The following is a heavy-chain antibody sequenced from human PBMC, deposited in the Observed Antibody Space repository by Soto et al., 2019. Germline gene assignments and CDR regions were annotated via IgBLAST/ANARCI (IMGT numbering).Heavy chain of an antibody. CDR3: ARCRDAFGFDS. CDR1: GGSIRSGGYY. J-gene: IGHJ4*02. D-gene: IGHD2-15*01. V-gene: IGHV4-31*03. CDR2: IHYRGRT. Sequence: QVQLQESGPGLVKPSDILSLTCNVSGGSIRSGGYYWGWIRQAPGKGLEWIGYIHYRGRTSYNPSLESRVSISLDTSGHQCSLTLTSVTAADTAVYYCARCRDAFGFDSWGQGTLVTVSS.